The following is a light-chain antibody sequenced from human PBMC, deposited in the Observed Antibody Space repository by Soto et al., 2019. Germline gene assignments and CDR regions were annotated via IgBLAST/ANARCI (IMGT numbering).Light chain of an antibody. J-gene: IGKJ4*01. V-gene: IGKV3-20*01. CDR3: QQYEDTLT. Sequence: EIVLPQSPGTVSLSPGEIATLSCRASRRVSSSYLTWYQQKRGQAPRLLIYGASVRAPGIRDRFSGSGSGTDFTLTISRLEPEDFALYYCQQYEDTLTFGGGTKVEIK. CDR1: RRVSSSY. CDR2: GAS.